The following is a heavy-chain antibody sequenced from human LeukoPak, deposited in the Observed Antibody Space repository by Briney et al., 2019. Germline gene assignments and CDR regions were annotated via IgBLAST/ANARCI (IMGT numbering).Heavy chain of an antibody. CDR3: ARDLVTGYSSGWYQGAFDI. J-gene: IGHJ3*02. V-gene: IGHV3-21*01. D-gene: IGHD6-19*01. CDR1: GFTFSSYE. Sequence: GGSLRLSCAASGFTFSSYEMNWVCQAPGKGLEWVSSISSSSSYIYYADSVKGRFTISRDNAKNSLYLQMNSLRAEDTAVYYCARDLVTGYSSGWYQGAFDIWGQGTMVTVSS. CDR2: ISSSSSYI.